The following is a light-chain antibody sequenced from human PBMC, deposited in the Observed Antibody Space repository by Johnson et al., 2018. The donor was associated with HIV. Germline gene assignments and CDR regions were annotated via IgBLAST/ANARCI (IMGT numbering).Light chain of an antibody. CDR1: SSNIGNNY. CDR3: GTWDSSLSAGV. Sequence: QSVLTQPPSVSAAPGQKVTISCSGSSSNIGNNYVAWYQQLPGTAPKLLIYESNKRPSGIPDRFSGSKSGTSATLDITGLQTGDEADYYCGTWDSSLSAGVFGTGTKVTVL. CDR2: ESN. J-gene: IGLJ1*01. V-gene: IGLV1-51*02.